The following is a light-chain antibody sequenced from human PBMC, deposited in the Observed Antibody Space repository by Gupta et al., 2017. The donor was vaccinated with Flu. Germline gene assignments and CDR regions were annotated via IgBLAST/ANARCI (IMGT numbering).Light chain of an antibody. V-gene: IGKV1-39*01. CDR3: QQGFSTPPVT. J-gene: IGKJ5*01. CDR1: QTISSF. CDR2: GAS. Sequence: GDRITITCRASQTISSFLNWYQQKPGKAPKFLIYGASSLASGVPSRFNGSGSGTDFTLTINNLQLADFATYYCQQGFSTPPVTFGQGTRV.